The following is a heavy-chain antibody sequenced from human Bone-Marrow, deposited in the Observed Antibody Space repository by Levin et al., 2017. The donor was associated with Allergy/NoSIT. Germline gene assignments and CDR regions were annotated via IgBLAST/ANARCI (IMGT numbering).Heavy chain of an antibody. D-gene: IGHD2-21*01. V-gene: IGHV4-31*03. J-gene: IGHJ6*03. Sequence: PSQTLSLTCTVSGDSIRSASYYWTWIRQRPGKGLEWIGYIHNSGMSSSNPSLKSRVDMSIDMSKKQFSLNLSSVTAADTAVYFCARDVVMSYYMDVWGKGTTVTVSS. CDR3: ARDVVMSYYMDV. CDR2: IHNSGMS. CDR1: GDSIRSASYY.